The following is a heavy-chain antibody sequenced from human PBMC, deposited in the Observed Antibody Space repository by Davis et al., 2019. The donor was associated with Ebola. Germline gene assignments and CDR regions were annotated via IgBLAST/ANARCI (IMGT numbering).Heavy chain of an antibody. CDR3: AKDPDWNDVAERLALGE. V-gene: IGHV3-23*01. D-gene: IGHD1-1*01. J-gene: IGHJ4*02. CDR2: ITGSGIGT. Sequence: GGSLRLSCAASGFTFREYAMSWVRQTPGKGLEWLSAITGSGIGTYYADSVKGRFTISRDNFKNTLFLQMNGLTAADTAVYYCAKDPDWNDVAERLALGEWGQGTLVTVSS. CDR1: GFTFREYA.